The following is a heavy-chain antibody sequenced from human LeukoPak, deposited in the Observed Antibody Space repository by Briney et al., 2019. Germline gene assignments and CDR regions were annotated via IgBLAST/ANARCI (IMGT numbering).Heavy chain of an antibody. D-gene: IGHD6-25*01. J-gene: IGHJ4*02. CDR3: ARDEGVAAYYFDY. CDR1: GFTFSSYG. CDR2: VWYDGDNK. V-gene: IGHV3-33*01. Sequence: GGSLRLSCAASGFTFSSYGMHWVRQAPGKGLEWVAVVWYDGDNKFYADSVKGRFTISRDNSKNTLYLQMNSLRAEDTAIYYCARDEGVAAYYFDYWGQEPLVTASS.